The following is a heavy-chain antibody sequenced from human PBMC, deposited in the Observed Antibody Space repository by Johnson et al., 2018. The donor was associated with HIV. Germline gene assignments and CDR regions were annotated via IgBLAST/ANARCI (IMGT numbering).Heavy chain of an antibody. CDR3: AKDQASSLNAFDI. CDR2: IRYDGSNK. Sequence: QVQVVESGGGVVQPGGSLRLSCAASGFTFSNYGMHWVRQAPGKGLEWVAFIRYDGSNKYYADSVKGRFTISRDNSKNTLYLQMNSLRAEDTAVYYCAKDQASSLNAFDIWGQGTMVTVSS. D-gene: IGHD2-2*01. J-gene: IGHJ3*02. V-gene: IGHV3-30*02. CDR1: GFTFSNYG.